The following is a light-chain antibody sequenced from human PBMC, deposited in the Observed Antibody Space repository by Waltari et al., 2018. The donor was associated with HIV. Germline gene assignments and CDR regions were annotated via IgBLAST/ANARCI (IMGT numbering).Light chain of an antibody. CDR1: SSNLGAGFD. J-gene: IGLJ2*01. CDR2: ANN. Sequence: QSVLTQPPSVSGAPGQRVTVSCTGSSSNLGAGFDVHWYQQIPGTAPKLLIYANNNRPSGFPDRVSGSKSGATASLAITGLQPEDEADYYCQSYDSSFSGAVFGGGTKLTVL. CDR3: QSYDSSFSGAV. V-gene: IGLV1-40*01.